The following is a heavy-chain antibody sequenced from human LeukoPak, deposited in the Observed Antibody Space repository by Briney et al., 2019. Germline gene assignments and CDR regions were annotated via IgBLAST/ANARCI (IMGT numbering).Heavy chain of an antibody. CDR1: GFTFSNYG. Sequence: GGSLRLSCAASGFTFSNYGMHWVRQAPGKGLEWAAFIRYDGSNKYYADSVKGRFTISRDNSKNTVYLQMDSLRAEDTAVYYCAKGQHIVVVTAGVDYWGQGTLVTVSS. V-gene: IGHV3-30*02. CDR3: AKGQHIVVVTAGVDY. D-gene: IGHD2-21*02. J-gene: IGHJ4*02. CDR2: IRYDGSNK.